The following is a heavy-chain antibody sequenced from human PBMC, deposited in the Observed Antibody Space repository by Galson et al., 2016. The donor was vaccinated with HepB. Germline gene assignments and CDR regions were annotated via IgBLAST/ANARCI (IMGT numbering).Heavy chain of an antibody. CDR2: IYPGDSKT. D-gene: IGHD3-16*02. V-gene: IGHV5-51*01. J-gene: IGHJ4*02. CDR3: ARPVSTFGGCIVYFES. CDR1: GYRFTDYW. Sequence: QSGAEVKKPGESLKISCKVSGYRFTDYWVAWVRQMPGKGLEWMGIIYPGDSKTTYRPSFEGQVTIPADKSISTAYLQWSSLKASDSAMYYWARPVSTFGGCIVYFESWGQGTLVTVSS.